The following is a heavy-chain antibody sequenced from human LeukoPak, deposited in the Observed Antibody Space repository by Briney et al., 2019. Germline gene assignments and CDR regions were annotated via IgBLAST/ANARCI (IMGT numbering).Heavy chain of an antibody. Sequence: PGGSLRLSCAASGFTLSSYWMSWVRQAPGKGLEWVANIKQDGSEKYYVDSVKGRFTISRDNAKNSLYLQMNSLRAEDTAVYYCARDRRRYCSNTSCYYYYGMDVWGQGTTVTVSS. CDR1: GFTLSSYW. CDR2: IKQDGSEK. CDR3: ARDRRRYCSNTSCYYYYGMDV. D-gene: IGHD2-2*01. V-gene: IGHV3-7*01. J-gene: IGHJ6*02.